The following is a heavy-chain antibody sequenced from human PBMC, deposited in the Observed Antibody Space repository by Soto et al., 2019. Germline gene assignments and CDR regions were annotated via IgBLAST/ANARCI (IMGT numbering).Heavy chain of an antibody. V-gene: IGHV1-8*01. Sequence: QVQLVQSGAEVKKPGASVKVSCKASGYTFTSYDINWVRQATGQGLEWMGWMNPNSGNTGYAQKFQGRVTMTTNTSISSAYMELSSLRSEDTAVYYCARGYYGSGSHYSWFDPWGQGTLVTVSS. D-gene: IGHD3-10*01. CDR3: ARGYYGSGSHYSWFDP. CDR1: GYTFTSYD. J-gene: IGHJ5*02. CDR2: MNPNSGNT.